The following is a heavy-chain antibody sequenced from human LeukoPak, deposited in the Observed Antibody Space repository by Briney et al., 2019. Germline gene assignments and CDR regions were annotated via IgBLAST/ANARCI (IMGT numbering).Heavy chain of an antibody. CDR2: TNHSGST. Sequence: SETLSLTCAVYGGSFSGYYWSWIRQPPGKGLEWIGETNHSGSTNYNPSLKSRVTISVDTSKNQFSLKLSSVTAADTAVYYCASTAYYYDSSGPFGVDYWGQGTLVTVSS. CDR3: ASTAYYYDSSGPFGVDY. V-gene: IGHV4-34*01. CDR1: GGSFSGYY. D-gene: IGHD3-22*01. J-gene: IGHJ4*02.